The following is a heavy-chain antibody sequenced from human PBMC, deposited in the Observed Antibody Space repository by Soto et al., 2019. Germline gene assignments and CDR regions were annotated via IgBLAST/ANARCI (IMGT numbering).Heavy chain of an antibody. J-gene: IGHJ4*02. Sequence: QLQLQESGPGLVKPSETLSLTCTGSGGSISSSSYYWGWIRQPPGKGLEWIGSIYYSGSTYYNPSLKSRVTISVDTSKNQFSLKLSSVTAADTAVYYCARHEYYYDSSGYYQDYWGQGTLVTVSS. CDR3: ARHEYYYDSSGYYQDY. CDR2: IYYSGST. CDR1: GGSISSSSYY. V-gene: IGHV4-39*01. D-gene: IGHD3-22*01.